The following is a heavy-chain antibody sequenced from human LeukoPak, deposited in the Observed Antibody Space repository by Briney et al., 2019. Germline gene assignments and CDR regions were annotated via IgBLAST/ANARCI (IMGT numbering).Heavy chain of an antibody. D-gene: IGHD5-18*01. CDR3: ASDRGYSLNPFDY. J-gene: IGHJ4*02. Sequence: GRSLRLSCAASGFTLSSYAMHWVRQAPGKGLEWVAVISYDGSNKYYADSVKGRFTISRDNSKNTLYLQMNSLRAEDTAVYYCASDRGYSLNPFDYWGQGTLVTVSS. CDR1: GFTLSSYA. CDR2: ISYDGSNK. V-gene: IGHV3-30-3*01.